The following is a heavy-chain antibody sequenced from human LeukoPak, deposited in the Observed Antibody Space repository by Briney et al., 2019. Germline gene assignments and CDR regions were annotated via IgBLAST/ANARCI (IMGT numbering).Heavy chain of an antibody. CDR2: IYYSGST. D-gene: IGHD3-10*01. CDR1: GGSVSSGSYY. V-gene: IGHV4-61*01. CDR3: AREPGRGYFDY. Sequence: PSETLSLTCTVSGGSVSSGSYYWSWIRQPPGKGLEWIGYIYYSGSTNYNPSLKRRVTISVDTSKNQFSLKLSSVTAADTAVYYCAREPGRGYFDYWGQGTLVTVSS. J-gene: IGHJ4*02.